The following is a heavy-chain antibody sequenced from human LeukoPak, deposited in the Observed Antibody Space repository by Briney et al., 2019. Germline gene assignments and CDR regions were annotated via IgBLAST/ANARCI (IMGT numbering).Heavy chain of an antibody. J-gene: IGHJ4*02. CDR2: ISTHGGDT. V-gene: IGHV3-64*01. D-gene: IGHD3-22*01. CDR3: ARVLRDASGYDY. Sequence: GGSLRLSCAASGFTFSSYAMHWVRQAPGKGLEYVSAISTHGGDTYYANSVKGRFTISRDNSKNTLYLQMGSLRAEDMAVYYCARVLRDASGYDYWGQGTLVTVSS. CDR1: GFTFSSYA.